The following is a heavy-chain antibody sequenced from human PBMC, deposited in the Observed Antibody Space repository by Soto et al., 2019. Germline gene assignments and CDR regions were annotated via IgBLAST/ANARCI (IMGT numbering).Heavy chain of an antibody. J-gene: IGHJ4*02. CDR2: ISRSGDAI. D-gene: IGHD3-22*01. CDR1: GFAFSIFP. V-gene: IGHV3-23*01. Sequence: EVQVLESGGGLVQPGGSLRLSCAASGFAFSIFPMTWVRQAPGRGLEWVSAISRSGDAIYYADSERGRFTISRDNSKNTRYLKMIILRAEYTAIYYWAIHYYIPPGALACFDFWGQGSLVTVSS. CDR3: AIHYYIPPGALACFDF.